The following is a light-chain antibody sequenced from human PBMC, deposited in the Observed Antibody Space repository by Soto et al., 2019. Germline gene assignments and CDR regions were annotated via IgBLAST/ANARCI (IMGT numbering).Light chain of an antibody. Sequence: DIVMTQSPLSLPVTPGEPASLSCRSSQSLRHFNGFNYVDWYQQKPGRAPKLLIYAASSLQGGAPSRFTGSGSGTDFTLTITGLQPDDVATYYCQQANSFPLSVGGGTKVDIK. CDR2: AAS. J-gene: IGKJ4*01. V-gene: IGKV1-12*01. CDR1: QSLRHFNGFNY. CDR3: QQANSFPLS.